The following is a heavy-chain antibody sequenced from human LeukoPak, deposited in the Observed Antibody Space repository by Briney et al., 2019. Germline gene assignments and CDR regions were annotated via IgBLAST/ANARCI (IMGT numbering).Heavy chain of an antibody. CDR3: ARSRTIFGVGYYMDV. CDR1: GGTFSSYA. V-gene: IGHV1-69*01. Sequence: SVEVSCKASGGTFSSYAISWVRQAPGQGLEWMGGIIPIFGTANYAQKFQGRVTITADESTSTAYMELSSLRSEDTAVYYCARSRTIFGVGYYMDVWGKGTTVTVSS. D-gene: IGHD3-3*01. CDR2: IIPIFGTA. J-gene: IGHJ6*03.